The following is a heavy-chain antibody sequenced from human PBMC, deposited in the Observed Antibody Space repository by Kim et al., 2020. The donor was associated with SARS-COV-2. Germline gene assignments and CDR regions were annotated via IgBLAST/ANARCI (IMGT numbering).Heavy chain of an antibody. CDR1: GYTFDNFW. J-gene: IGHJ4*02. CDR3: ARHGAVDLLLDF. V-gene: IGHV5-51*01. CDR2: IYPGDSDT. D-gene: IGHD2-15*01. Sequence: GESLKISCQGSGYTFDNFWIAWVRQRPGEGLEWLAIIYPGDSDTRRSPSFRGQVTMSVDRSTKTTFLQWDSLKSSDTGIYYCARHGAVDLLLDFWGQGTLVTVSS.